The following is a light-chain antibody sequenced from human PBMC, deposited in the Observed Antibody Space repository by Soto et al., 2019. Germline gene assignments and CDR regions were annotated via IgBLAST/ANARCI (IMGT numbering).Light chain of an antibody. CDR1: QSVSSSY. Sequence: ESVLTQSPGTLSMSPGERATLSCRASQSVSSSYSAWYQQKPGQAPRLLIYGASRRATGVPDRFSGSGSGPDFPVTISRLEPEDFAVYYCQQYGSSPFTFGPGTKVDIK. CDR3: QQYGSSPFT. V-gene: IGKV3-20*01. CDR2: GAS. J-gene: IGKJ3*01.